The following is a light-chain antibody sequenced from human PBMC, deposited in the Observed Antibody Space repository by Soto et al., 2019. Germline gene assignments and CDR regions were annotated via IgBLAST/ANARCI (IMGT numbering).Light chain of an antibody. Sequence: QSVLTQPPSVSGAPGQRVTISCTGSSSNIGAGFDVHWYQQLPGTAPTLLIYANSIQPSAVAGRFSGSKYGTSASLAITGLQAEDETAYYCQSYDSSLSGYVFGTGTKVTVL. V-gene: IGLV1-40*01. CDR1: SSNIGAGFD. J-gene: IGLJ1*01. CDR2: ANS. CDR3: QSYDSSLSGYV.